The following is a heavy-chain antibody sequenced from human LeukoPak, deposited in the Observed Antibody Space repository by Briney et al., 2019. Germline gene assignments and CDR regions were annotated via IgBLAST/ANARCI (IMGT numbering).Heavy chain of an antibody. CDR3: ARAXXXXXDX. CDR2: INEDGSEK. V-gene: IGHV3-7*01. Sequence: GGSLRLSCAASGFTFSNYWMSWVRQAPGKGLEWVANINEDGSEKYYVDSGKGRLNIARDNAKNSMYLQMKSMRPDDTAVYVXARAXXXXXDXXXQXTLVTVSS. J-gene: IGHJ4*02. CDR1: GFTFSNYW.